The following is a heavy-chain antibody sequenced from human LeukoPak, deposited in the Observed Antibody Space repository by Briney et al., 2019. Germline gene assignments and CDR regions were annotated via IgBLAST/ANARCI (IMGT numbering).Heavy chain of an antibody. CDR3: ARVDTAMDYYYYGMDV. V-gene: IGHV4-59*01. J-gene: IGHJ6*02. Sequence: SETLSLTCTVSGGSISSYYWSWIRQPPGKGLEWIGYIYYSGSTNYNPSLKSRVTISVDTSKNQFSLKLSSVTAADTAVYYCARVDTAMDYYYYGMDVWGQGTTVTVSS. CDR1: GGSISSYY. D-gene: IGHD5-18*01. CDR2: IYYSGST.